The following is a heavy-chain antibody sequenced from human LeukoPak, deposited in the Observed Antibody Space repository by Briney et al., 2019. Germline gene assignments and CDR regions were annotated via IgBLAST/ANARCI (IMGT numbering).Heavy chain of an antibody. D-gene: IGHD6-13*01. CDR2: INPSGGST. J-gene: IGHJ3*01. CDR3: ACRCSGAYSSSG. Sequence: ASVKVSCTASGYTFTSYYMHWVRQAPGQGLEWMGIINPSGGSTSYAQKFQGRVTMTRDTSTSTVYMELSSLRSEDTAVYYCACRCSGAYSSSGWGQGTMVTVSS. CDR1: GYTFTSYY. V-gene: IGHV1-46*01.